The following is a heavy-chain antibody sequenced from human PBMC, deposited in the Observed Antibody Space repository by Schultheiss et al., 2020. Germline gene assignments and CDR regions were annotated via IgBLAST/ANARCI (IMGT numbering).Heavy chain of an antibody. V-gene: IGHV4-4*01. Sequence: GSLRLSCAVSGDSISNNWWSWVRQPPGKGLEWIAEIHHSGSTNYNPSLKSRATISVDMSKNQFSLTVRSVTAADTAIYSCVRNFGDWGLGTLVTVSS. CDR2: IHHSGST. CDR1: GDSISNNW. CDR3: VRNFGD. D-gene: IGHD3-3*01. J-gene: IGHJ4*02.